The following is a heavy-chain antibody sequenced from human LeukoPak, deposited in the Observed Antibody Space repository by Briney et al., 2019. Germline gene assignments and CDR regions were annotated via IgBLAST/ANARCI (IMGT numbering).Heavy chain of an antibody. J-gene: IGHJ4*02. CDR3: AKEIRPNDY. D-gene: IGHD6-6*01. CDR2: IAIGADTT. CDR1: GFTFTNHG. Sequence: GGSLRLSCTASGFTFTNHGMTWVRQAPGKGLEWVSAIAIGADTTYYADSVKGRFTISRDNSKSTLYLQMKGLRVEDTGIYYCAKEIRPNDYWGQGTLVTVSS. V-gene: IGHV3-23*01.